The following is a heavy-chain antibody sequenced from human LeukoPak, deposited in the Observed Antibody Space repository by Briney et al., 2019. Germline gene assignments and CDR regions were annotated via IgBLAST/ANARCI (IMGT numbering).Heavy chain of an antibody. V-gene: IGHV1-58*01. D-gene: IGHD3-10*01. CDR1: GFTFTSSA. Sequence: ASVKVSCKASGFTFTSSAVQWVRQARGQRLEWIGWIVVGSGNTNYAQKFQERVTITRDMSTSTAYMELSSLRSEDTAVYYCAAPGYYYGSGTPGMDVWGKGTTVTVSS. CDR3: AAPGYYYGSGTPGMDV. CDR2: IVVGSGNT. J-gene: IGHJ6*04.